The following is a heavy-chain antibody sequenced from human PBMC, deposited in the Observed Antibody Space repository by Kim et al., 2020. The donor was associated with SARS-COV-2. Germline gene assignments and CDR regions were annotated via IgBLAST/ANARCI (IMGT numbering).Heavy chain of an antibody. Sequence: GGSLRLSCAASGFTFSSYAMSWVRQAPGKGLEWVSAISGSGGSTYYADSVKGRFTISRDNSKNTLYLQMNSLRAEDTAVYYCAEVRARLLGYYYYGMDVWGQGTTVTVSS. D-gene: IGHD2-8*02. CDR3: AEVRARLLGYYYYGMDV. V-gene: IGHV3-23*01. J-gene: IGHJ6*02. CDR2: ISGSGGST. CDR1: GFTFSSYA.